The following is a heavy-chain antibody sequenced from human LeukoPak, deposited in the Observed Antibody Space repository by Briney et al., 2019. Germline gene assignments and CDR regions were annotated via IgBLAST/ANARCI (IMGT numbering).Heavy chain of an antibody. CDR1: GGSISSYY. Sequence: SETLSLTCTVSGGSISSYYWSWIRQPPGKGLEWIGYIYTSGSTNYNPSLKSRVTISVDTSKNQFSLKLSSVTAADTAVYYCARAAGGYEIDYWGQGTLVTVSS. V-gene: IGHV4-4*09. D-gene: IGHD5-12*01. J-gene: IGHJ4*02. CDR2: IYTSGST. CDR3: ARAAGGYEIDY.